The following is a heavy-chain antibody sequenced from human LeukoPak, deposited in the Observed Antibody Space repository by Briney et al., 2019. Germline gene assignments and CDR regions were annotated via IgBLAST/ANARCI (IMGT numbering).Heavy chain of an antibody. CDR1: GFTFSSYA. Sequence: GGSLRLSCAASGFTFSSYAMHWVRQAPGKGLEWVALISYDGSNKYYADSVKGRFTISRDNSKNTLYLEMNSLRTEDTAVYYCARDHDSSGYYYPIGGWFDPWGQGTLVTVSS. V-gene: IGHV3-30-3*01. J-gene: IGHJ5*02. CDR2: ISYDGSNK. CDR3: ARDHDSSGYYYPIGGWFDP. D-gene: IGHD3-22*01.